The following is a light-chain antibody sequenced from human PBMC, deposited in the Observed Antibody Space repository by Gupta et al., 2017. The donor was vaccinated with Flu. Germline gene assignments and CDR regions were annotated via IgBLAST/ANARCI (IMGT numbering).Light chain of an antibody. J-gene: IGLJ3*02. CDR3: YSTDRTGAMCV. CDR1: ALPLNF. Sequence: SSEFAQPPSVSVSPGQTARITCSGDALPLNFAYWFQHKSGQAPVLVINEDSKRPSGIPERFSGSTSATTANLITSGAQVEDEGAYYCYSTDRTGAMCVFGGGTRMTVL. V-gene: IGLV3-10*01. CDR2: EDS.